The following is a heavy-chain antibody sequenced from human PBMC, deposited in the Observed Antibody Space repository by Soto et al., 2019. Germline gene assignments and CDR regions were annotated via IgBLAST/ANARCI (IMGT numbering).Heavy chain of an antibody. Sequence: SETLSLTCTVSGGSISSDGYYWSWIRHHPGKGLEWIGYINYSGSTYYNPSLKSRVTMSVDTSKNQFSLNLSSVTAADTAVYYCARDGGPHCTTTSCSLDPWGQGTLVTVSS. D-gene: IGHD2-2*01. CDR3: ARDGGPHCTTTSCSLDP. V-gene: IGHV4-31*03. CDR2: INYSGST. J-gene: IGHJ5*02. CDR1: GGSISSDGYY.